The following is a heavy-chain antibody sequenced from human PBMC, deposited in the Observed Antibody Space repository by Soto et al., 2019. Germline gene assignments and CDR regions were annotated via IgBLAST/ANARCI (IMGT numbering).Heavy chain of an antibody. CDR1: GGSISRYY. J-gene: IGHJ6*02. Sequence: QVQLQESGPGLVKPSETLSLTCTVSGGSISRYYWSWIRQPPGKGLEWIGYMYNTGSTVYNPSFKSRVTISVDTSKIQFSRKLNSVTAADTAVYYCARDLWGYCGTDCYPLDVWGQGTTVTVSS. D-gene: IGHD2-21*02. CDR2: MYNTGST. V-gene: IGHV4-59*01. CDR3: ARDLWGYCGTDCYPLDV.